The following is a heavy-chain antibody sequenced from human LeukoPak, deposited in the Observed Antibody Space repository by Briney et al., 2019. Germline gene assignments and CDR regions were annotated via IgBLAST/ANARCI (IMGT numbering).Heavy chain of an antibody. CDR2: IYHTGST. V-gene: IGHV4-59*12. CDR3: ARGDLALEMAQSY. Sequence: PSETLSLTCTVSGGSIRSFFWSWLRQPPGKPLEWLGHIYHTGSTNYNPSFKSRLTISVDMSKNLFSLKLSSVTAADTAVYYCARGDLALEMAQSYWGQGTLVTVSS. J-gene: IGHJ4*02. CDR1: GGSIRSFF. D-gene: IGHD5-24*01.